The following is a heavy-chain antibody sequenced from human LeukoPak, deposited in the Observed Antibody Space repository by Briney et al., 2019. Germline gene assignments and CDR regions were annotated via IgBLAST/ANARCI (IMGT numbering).Heavy chain of an antibody. Sequence: GGSLRLSCAASGFTFSSYSMNWVRQAPGKGLEWVSYISNGDNTIYYADSVKGRFTISRDNAKNSLYLQMNSLRAEDTAVYYCARYHPWFDPWGQGTLVTVSS. CDR2: ISNGDNTI. CDR3: ARYHPWFDP. V-gene: IGHV3-48*04. J-gene: IGHJ5*02. D-gene: IGHD2-2*01. CDR1: GFTFSSYS.